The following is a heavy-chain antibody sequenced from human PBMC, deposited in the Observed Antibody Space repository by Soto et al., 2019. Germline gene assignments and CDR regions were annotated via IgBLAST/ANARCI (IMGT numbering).Heavy chain of an antibody. CDR3: ATIHRSSSSHMDV. CDR2: TYYRSKWYS. CDR1: GDSVSSNSAA. Sequence: SQTLSLTCVISGDSVSSNSAAWNWIRQSPSRGLEWLGRTYYRSKWYSNYAVSVKSRITINPDTSKNQFSLQLNSVTPEDTAVYYCATIHRSSSSHMDVWGQGTTVTVSS. J-gene: IGHJ6*02. V-gene: IGHV6-1*01. D-gene: IGHD6-6*01.